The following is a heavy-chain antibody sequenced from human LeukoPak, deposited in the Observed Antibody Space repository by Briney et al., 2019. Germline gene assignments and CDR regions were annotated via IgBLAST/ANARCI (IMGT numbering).Heavy chain of an antibody. CDR1: GYTFTSYA. CDR3: ARDSRNDYGDYSGFDP. CDR2: INAGNGNT. Sequence: ASVKVSCKASGYTFTSYAMHWVRQAPGHRLEWMGWINAGNGNTKYSQKFQGRVTITRDTSASTAYMELSSLRSEDTAVYYCARDSRNDYGDYSGFDPWGQGTLVTVSS. J-gene: IGHJ5*02. D-gene: IGHD4-17*01. V-gene: IGHV1-3*01.